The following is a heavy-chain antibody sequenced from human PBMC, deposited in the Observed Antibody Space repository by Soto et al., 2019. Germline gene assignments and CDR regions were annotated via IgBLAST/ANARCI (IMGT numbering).Heavy chain of an antibody. V-gene: IGHV3-53*01. CDR1: GFIFTNHY. CDR3: VRGPTDYTLWVLQWPYGDY. CDR2: IYSGGSR. J-gene: IGHJ4*02. D-gene: IGHD6-19*01. Sequence: PXESLRLSCAASGFIFTNHYMSWVRQAPGKGLEWVSVIYSGGSRYYADPVKGRFTISRDDTKNTLSLQMNSLRIEDTAVYYCVRGPTDYTLWVLQWPYGDYWGQGTLVTVSS.